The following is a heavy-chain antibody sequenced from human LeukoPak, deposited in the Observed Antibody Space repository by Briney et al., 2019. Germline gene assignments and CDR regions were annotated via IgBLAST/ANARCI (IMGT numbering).Heavy chain of an antibody. J-gene: IGHJ4*02. CDR1: GYTFVTYG. Sequence: GASVKVSCKASGYTFVTYGINWVRQAPGQGPEWTGWISTYNGNTKYALKFQDRVTLTRDTSTTTAYMELKSLTSDDRAVYYGARASFVHRGQGTLVIVSS. CDR2: ISTYNGNT. CDR3: ARASFVH. V-gene: IGHV1-18*01.